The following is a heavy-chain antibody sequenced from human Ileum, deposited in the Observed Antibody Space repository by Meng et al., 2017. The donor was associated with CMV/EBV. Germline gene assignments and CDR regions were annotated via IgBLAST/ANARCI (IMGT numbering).Heavy chain of an antibody. CDR1: GLTFSTYW. CDR3: GRGPGD. V-gene: IGHV3-74*01. D-gene: IGHD4-17*01. J-gene: IGHJ1*01. Sequence: VQVVGAGGGLFRPGGPVGLSCAVSGLTFSTYWMHWARQVPGKGLVWISRISTDGSNIIYADSVKGRFTISRDNAKNTLFLQMTSLSAEDTAVYYCGRGPGDLGQGTLVTVSS. CDR2: ISTDGSNI.